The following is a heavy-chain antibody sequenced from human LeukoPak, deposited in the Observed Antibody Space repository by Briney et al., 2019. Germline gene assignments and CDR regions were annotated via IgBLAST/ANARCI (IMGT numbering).Heavy chain of an antibody. J-gene: IGHJ4*02. D-gene: IGHD3-10*01. CDR1: GYTFTGYY. Sequence: ASVTVSCKASGYTFTGYYMHWVRQAPGQGLEGMGWINPNSGGTNYAQKFQGRVTMTRDTSISTAYMELSRLRSDDTAVYYCAKDKRTRYYYGSGSFLQYYFDYWGQGTLVTVSS. CDR2: INPNSGGT. CDR3: AKDKRTRYYYGSGSFLQYYFDY. V-gene: IGHV1-2*02.